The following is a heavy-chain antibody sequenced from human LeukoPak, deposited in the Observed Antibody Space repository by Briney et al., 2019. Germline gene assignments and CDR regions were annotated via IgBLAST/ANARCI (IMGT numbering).Heavy chain of an antibody. CDR1: GGSISSYY. Sequence: SETLSLTRTVSGGSISSYYWSWIRQPPGKGLEWIGYIYYSGSTNYNPSLKSRVTISVDTSKNQFSLKLSSVTAADTAVYYCARHHDYGGLDWGQGTLVTVSS. D-gene: IGHD4-23*01. J-gene: IGHJ4*02. CDR2: IYYSGST. CDR3: ARHHDYGGLD. V-gene: IGHV4-59*08.